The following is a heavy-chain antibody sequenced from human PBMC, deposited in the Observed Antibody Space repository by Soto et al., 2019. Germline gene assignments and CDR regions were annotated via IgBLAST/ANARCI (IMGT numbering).Heavy chain of an antibody. D-gene: IGHD2-15*01. V-gene: IGHV4-34*01. CDR1: GGSFSGYY. Sequence: QVQLQQWGAGLLKPSETLSLTCAVYGGSFSGYYWSWISQPPGKGLEWIGEINHIGSNNYNPSLKSRVTISVDTTKNQFSLKLSSVTAADTAVYYCARVGYCSGGSCYSSRFDYWGQGTLVTVSS. CDR2: INHIGSN. J-gene: IGHJ4*02. CDR3: ARVGYCSGGSCYSSRFDY.